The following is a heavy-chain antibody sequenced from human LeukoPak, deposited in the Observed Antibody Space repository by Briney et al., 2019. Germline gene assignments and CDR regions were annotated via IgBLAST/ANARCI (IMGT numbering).Heavy chain of an antibody. D-gene: IGHD2-2*01. CDR2: ISSSSIYI. V-gene: IGHV3-21*01. CDR3: AKSSASCYGCVDY. Sequence: GGSLRLSCAASEFTFSIYNMYWVRQAPGKGLEWVSSISSSSIYIYYADSVKGRFTISRDNAKNSLYLQMNSLRAEDTAVYYCAKSSASCYGCVDYWGQGTLVTVSS. J-gene: IGHJ4*02. CDR1: EFTFSIYN.